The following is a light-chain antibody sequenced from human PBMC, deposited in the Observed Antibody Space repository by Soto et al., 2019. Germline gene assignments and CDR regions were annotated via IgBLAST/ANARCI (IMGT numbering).Light chain of an antibody. V-gene: IGLV2-14*01. CDR3: SSYTSASTYV. Sequence: QSVLTQPASVSGSPGQSITISCTGTSSDVGAYNYDSWYQQYPGEAPKVIIYDVSQRPAGVSNRFSGSKSGNTAPLTISGLQTQDEADYYCSSYTSASTYVFGTGTRSPS. J-gene: IGLJ1*01. CDR2: DVS. CDR1: SSDVGAYNY.